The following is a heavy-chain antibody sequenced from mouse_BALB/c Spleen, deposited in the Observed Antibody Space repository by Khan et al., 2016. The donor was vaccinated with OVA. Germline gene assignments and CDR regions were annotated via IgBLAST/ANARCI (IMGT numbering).Heavy chain of an antibody. Sequence: QVQLQQSGAELARPGASVKMSCKASGYTFTTYTIHWVKQRPGQGLEWIGYIIPSNDYTNYNQKFKARATLTADKSSSTASMQLSSLTSEASAVYYCAREGAYYRADGWFAYWGQGTLVTVSA. CDR1: GYTFTTYT. CDR3: AREGAYYRADGWFAY. V-gene: IGHV1-4*01. J-gene: IGHJ3*01. CDR2: IIPSNDYT. D-gene: IGHD2-14*01.